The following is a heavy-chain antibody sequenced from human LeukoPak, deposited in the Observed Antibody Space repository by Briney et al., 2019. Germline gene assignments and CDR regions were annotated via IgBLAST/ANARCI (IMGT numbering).Heavy chain of an antibody. CDR1: GFTFSSYA. CDR2: ISGSGGST. D-gene: IGHD1-1*01. CDR3: AKVEGASKASVY. J-gene: IGHJ4*02. V-gene: IGHV3-23*01. Sequence: GGSLRLSCAASGFTFSSYAMSWVRQAPGKGLEWVSAISGSGGSTYYADSVKGRFTISRDNSKNTPFLQMNSLRAEDTAVYYCAKVEGASKASVYWGQGTLVTVSS.